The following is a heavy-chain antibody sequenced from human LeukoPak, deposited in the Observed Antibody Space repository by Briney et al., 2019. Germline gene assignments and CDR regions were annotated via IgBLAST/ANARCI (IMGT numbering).Heavy chain of an antibody. CDR1: GGSISSYY. CDR2: IYYTGNT. V-gene: IGHV4-59*01. J-gene: IGHJ3*02. Sequence: PSETLSLTCTVSGGSISSYYWSWIRQPPGKGLEWIGYIYYTGNTNYNPSLKSRITISVDTSKNQFSLKLSSVTAADTAFYYCARSASSSSRSAFDIWGQGTMVPVSS. CDR3: ARSASSSSRSAFDI. D-gene: IGHD6-6*01.